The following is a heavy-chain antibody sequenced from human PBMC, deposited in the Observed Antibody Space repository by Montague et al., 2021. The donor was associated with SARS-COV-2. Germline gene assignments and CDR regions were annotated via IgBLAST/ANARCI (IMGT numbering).Heavy chain of an antibody. V-gene: IGHV3-30-3*01. CDR3: ARTNSGSYWFYFDY. Sequence: SLRLSFAASGFTFSSYAMHWVRQAPGKGLEWVAVISYDGSNKYYADSVKGRFTISRDNSKNTLYLQMNSLRAEDTAVYYCARTNSGSYWFYFDYWGQGTLVTVSS. J-gene: IGHJ4*02. D-gene: IGHD1-26*01. CDR2: ISYDGSNK. CDR1: GFTFSSYA.